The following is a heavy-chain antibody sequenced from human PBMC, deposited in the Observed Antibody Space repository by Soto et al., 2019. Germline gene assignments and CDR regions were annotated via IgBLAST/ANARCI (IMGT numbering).Heavy chain of an antibody. CDR1: GGSISSGDYY. Sequence: PSETLSLTCTVSGGSISSGDYYWSWIRQPPGKGLEWIGYIYYSGSTYYNPSLKSRVTISVDTSKNQFSLKLSSVTAADTAVYYCARVLKAPTMIPFDYWGQGTLVTVSS. V-gene: IGHV4-30-4*01. CDR3: ARVLKAPTMIPFDY. CDR2: IYYSGST. J-gene: IGHJ4*02. D-gene: IGHD3-22*01.